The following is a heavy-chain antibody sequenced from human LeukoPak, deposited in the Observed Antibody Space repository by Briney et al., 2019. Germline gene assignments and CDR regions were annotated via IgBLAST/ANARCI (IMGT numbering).Heavy chain of an antibody. Sequence: PGGSLRLSCVASGFTFSSYDMHWVCHGTGKGLEWVSAIGTAYDTYYAGSVKGRFTISRENAENSLYLQMNSLRAGDTAVYYCARLLGYSYGNNAFDIWGQGTMVTVSS. J-gene: IGHJ3*02. CDR3: ARLLGYSYGNNAFDI. CDR1: GFTFSSYD. V-gene: IGHV3-13*01. D-gene: IGHD5-18*01. CDR2: IGTAYDT.